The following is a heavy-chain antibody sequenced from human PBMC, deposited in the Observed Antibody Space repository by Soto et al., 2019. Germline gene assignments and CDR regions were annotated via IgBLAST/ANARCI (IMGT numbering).Heavy chain of an antibody. V-gene: IGHV3-74*01. D-gene: IGHD2-15*01. CDR3: ARGPVVVAATSWFDP. CDR1: GFTFSSYW. J-gene: IGHJ5*02. CDR2: INSDGSST. Sequence: GGSLRLSCAASGFTFSSYWMHWVRQAPREGLVWVSRINSDGSSTSYADSLKGRFTISRDNAKNTLYLQMNSVRAEDTDVYYCARGPVVVAATSWFDPWGQGTLVTVSS.